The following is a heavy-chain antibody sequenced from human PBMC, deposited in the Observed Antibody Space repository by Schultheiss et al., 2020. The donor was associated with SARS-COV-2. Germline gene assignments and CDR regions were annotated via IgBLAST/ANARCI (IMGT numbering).Heavy chain of an antibody. CDR1: GYTFSSYY. CDR2: INPSGGST. V-gene: IGHV1-46*01. J-gene: IGHJ4*02. CDR3: ARNVGATRIMDY. D-gene: IGHD1-26*01. Sequence: ASVKVSCKASGYTFSSYYIHWVRQAPGQGLEWMGIINPSGGSTSYAQKFQGRVTMTTDTSTSTAYMELRSLRSDDTAVYYCARNVGATRIMDYWGQGTLVTVSS.